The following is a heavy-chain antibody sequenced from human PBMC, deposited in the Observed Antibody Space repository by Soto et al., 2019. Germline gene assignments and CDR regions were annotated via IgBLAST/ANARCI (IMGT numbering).Heavy chain of an antibody. D-gene: IGHD3-10*01. J-gene: IGHJ4*02. CDR1: GFTFSSYA. Sequence: PGGSLRLSCAASGFTFSSYAMSWVRQAPGKGLEWVSVISGSGGSTYYADSVKGRFTISRDNSMNTLYLQMNSLRAEDTALYYCAKDNEEYGSGSYGLDYWGQGTLVTVSS. V-gene: IGHV3-23*01. CDR2: ISGSGGST. CDR3: AKDNEEYGSGSYGLDY.